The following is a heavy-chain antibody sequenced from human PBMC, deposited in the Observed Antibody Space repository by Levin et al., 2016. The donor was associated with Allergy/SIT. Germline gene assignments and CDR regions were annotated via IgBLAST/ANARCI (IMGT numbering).Heavy chain of an antibody. Sequence: SETLSLTCTVSGGSISTTYNYWGWIRQSPGKGLECIGILSFSGNTDYNPSLRSRVTISVDTSKNQFSLKLSSVTAADTAMYYCARLLYDFSSGYFDHWGQGALVTVSS. D-gene: IGHD3-3*01. CDR3: ARLLYDFSSGYFDH. V-gene: IGHV4-39*01. CDR2: LSFSGNT. J-gene: IGHJ4*02. CDR1: GGSISTTYNY.